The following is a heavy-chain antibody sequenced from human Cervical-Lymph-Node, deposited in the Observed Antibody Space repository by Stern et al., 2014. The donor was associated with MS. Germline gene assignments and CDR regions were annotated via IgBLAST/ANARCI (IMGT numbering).Heavy chain of an antibody. CDR2: IRSKAYGGTT. J-gene: IGHJ5*02. V-gene: IGHV3-49*05. Sequence: EVQLVESGGGLVKPGRSLRLSCTASGFTFGDYAMSWFRQAPGKGLEWVGFIRSKAYGGTTEYAESVKGRFTISRDDSKSIAYLQMNSLKTEDTAVYYCTTSIFGVVALGWFDPWGQGTLVTVSS. D-gene: IGHD3-3*01. CDR1: GFTFGDYA. CDR3: TTSIFGVVALGWFDP.